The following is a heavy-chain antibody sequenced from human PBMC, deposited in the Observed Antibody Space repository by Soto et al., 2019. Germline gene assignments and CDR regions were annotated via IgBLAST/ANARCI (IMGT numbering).Heavy chain of an antibody. V-gene: IGHV6-1*01. D-gene: IGHD2-15*01. CDR2: IYYRSKWFH. CDR1: GDSVSSNGAC. CDR3: ARVHCSAGTCLDGLDF. J-gene: IGHJ6*02. Sequence: SQTLSLTCVISGDSVSSNGACWNWIRQSPSRGLQWLGRIYYRSKWFHDYAASVESRMAINPDTSRNQFSLQLNYVTPEDTAVYYCARVHCSAGTCLDGLDFWGQGTTVTVSS.